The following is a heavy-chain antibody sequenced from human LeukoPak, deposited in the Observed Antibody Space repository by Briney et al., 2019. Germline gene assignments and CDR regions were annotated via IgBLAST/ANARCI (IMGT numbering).Heavy chain of an antibody. D-gene: IGHD2-15*01. CDR2: ISYDGSNK. V-gene: IGHV3-30-3*01. CDR1: GFTFSSYA. J-gene: IGHJ4*02. Sequence: GGSLRLSCAASGFTFSSYAMHWVRQAPGKGLEWVAVISYDGSNKYYADSVKGRFTISRDNSKNTLYLQMNSLRAEDTAVYYCAKGGSIVMVVADVPFDYWGQGTLVTVSS. CDR3: AKGGSIVMVVADVPFDY.